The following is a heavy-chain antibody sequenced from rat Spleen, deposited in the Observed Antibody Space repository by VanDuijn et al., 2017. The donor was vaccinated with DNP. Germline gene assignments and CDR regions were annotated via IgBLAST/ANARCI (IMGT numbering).Heavy chain of an antibody. D-gene: IGHD1-6*01. V-gene: IGHV3-1*01. Sequence: EVQLQESGPGLVKPSQSLSLTCSVTGYSITSNYWGWIRKFPGNKMEWMGHIRNSGSTTIYNPSLTSRISITRDTSKNQFFLHINSVTTEDTATYYCARSGGVHYGLSLDYWGQGVMVTVSS. CDR1: GYSITSNY. CDR3: ARSGGVHYGLSLDY. CDR2: IRNSGSTT. J-gene: IGHJ2*01.